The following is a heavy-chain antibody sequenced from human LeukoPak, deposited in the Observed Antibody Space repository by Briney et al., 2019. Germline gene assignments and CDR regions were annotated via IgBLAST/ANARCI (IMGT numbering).Heavy chain of an antibody. Sequence: ASVKVSCKASGYTFTGYYMHWVRQAPGQGLEWMGWINPNSGGTNYAQKFQGRVTMTRDTSISTAYMELSRLRSDDTAVYYCARSQASYVLRFLEWLPQYPLEGFDYWGQGTLVTVSS. V-gene: IGHV1-2*02. D-gene: IGHD3-3*01. CDR2: INPNSGGT. CDR3: ARSQASYVLRFLEWLPQYPLEGFDY. CDR1: GYTFTGYY. J-gene: IGHJ4*02.